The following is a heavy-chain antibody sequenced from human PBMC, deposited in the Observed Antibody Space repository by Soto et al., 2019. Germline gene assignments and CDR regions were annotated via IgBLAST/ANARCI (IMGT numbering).Heavy chain of an antibody. CDR1: GFTFSSYW. CDR3: ARSLLGDFWSGPHYYYYYGMDV. V-gene: IGHV3-74*01. J-gene: IGHJ6*02. CDR2: INNDGSST. Sequence: GGSLRLSCAASGFTFSSYWMHWVRQAPGKGLMWVSRINNDGSSTSYADSVKGRFSISRDNAKNTLYLQMNSLRAEDTAVYYCARSLLGDFWSGPHYYYYYGMDVWRQGTTVTVSS. D-gene: IGHD3-3*01.